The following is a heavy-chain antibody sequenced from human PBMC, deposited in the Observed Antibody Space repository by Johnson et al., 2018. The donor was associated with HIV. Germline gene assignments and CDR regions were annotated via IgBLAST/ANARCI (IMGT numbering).Heavy chain of an antibody. CDR2: IYSGGST. D-gene: IGHD3-22*01. J-gene: IGHJ3*02. V-gene: IGHV3-66*01. Sequence: MLLVESGGGVVRPGGSLRLSCAASGFTVSSNYMSWVRQAPGKGLEWVSVIYSGGSTYYADSAKGRFTISRDNSKNTLYLQMNSLRGEDTAVYYCASRNRGGHYYYDSRTDAFDIWGQGTMVTVSS. CDR3: ASRNRGGHYYYDSRTDAFDI. CDR1: GFTVSSNY.